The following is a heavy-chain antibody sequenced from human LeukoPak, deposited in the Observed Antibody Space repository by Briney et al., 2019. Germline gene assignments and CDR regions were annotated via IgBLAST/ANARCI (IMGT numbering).Heavy chain of an antibody. V-gene: IGHV5-51*01. CDR3: ARQAPRYSGTYYAFDL. CDR2: VYPGDSDT. CDR1: GYTFTSYW. Sequence: GESLKISCKAPGYTFTSYWIGRVRQMPGKGLEWMGIVYPGDSDTRYSPSFQGQVTISADKSISTAYLQWSSLKAADTAMYYCARQAPRYSGTYYAFDLWGQGTMVTVSS. J-gene: IGHJ3*01. D-gene: IGHD1-26*01.